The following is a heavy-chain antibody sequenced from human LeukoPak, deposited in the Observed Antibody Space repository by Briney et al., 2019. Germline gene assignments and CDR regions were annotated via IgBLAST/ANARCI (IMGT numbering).Heavy chain of an antibody. CDR2: ITPNGGGA. CDR3: ARGVDTTTINELGY. J-gene: IGHJ1*01. D-gene: IGHD3-10*01. V-gene: IGHV3-74*01. CDR1: GFTFSDFW. Sequence: GGSLRLSCATSGFTFSDFWMHWVRQTPGKGLVWVARITPNGGGADYVDLVRGRFTISRNNAANTVYLQMNSLGADDMAVYFCARGVDTTTINELGYWSQGTLVTVSS.